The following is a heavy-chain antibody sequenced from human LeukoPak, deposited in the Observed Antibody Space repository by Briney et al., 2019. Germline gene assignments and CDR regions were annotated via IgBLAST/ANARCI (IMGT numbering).Heavy chain of an antibody. CDR2: ISPTGSTI. J-gene: IGHJ4*02. Sequence: PGGSLRLSCVASGFTFSSFGMSWVRQAPGKGLEWISYISPTGSTIYYADSVKGRFTISRDNAKNSLYLQMNRLRDEDTAVYYCATFRDYWGPGTLVTVSS. D-gene: IGHD2/OR15-2a*01. CDR3: ATFRDY. V-gene: IGHV3-48*02. CDR1: GFTFSSFG.